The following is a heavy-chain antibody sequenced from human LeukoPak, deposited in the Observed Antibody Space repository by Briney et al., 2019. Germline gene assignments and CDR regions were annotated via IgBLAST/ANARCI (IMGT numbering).Heavy chain of an antibody. CDR3: ARVVAALIKWFDP. V-gene: IGHV4-4*02. CDR2: IYHSGST. J-gene: IGHJ5*02. Sequence: SETLSLTCAVSGGSISSSNWWGWVRQPPGKGLEWIGEIYHSGSTNYNPSLKSRVTISVDKSKNQFSLKLSSVTAADTAVYYCARVVAALIKWFDPWGQGTLVTVSS. CDR1: GGSISSSNW. D-gene: IGHD2-15*01.